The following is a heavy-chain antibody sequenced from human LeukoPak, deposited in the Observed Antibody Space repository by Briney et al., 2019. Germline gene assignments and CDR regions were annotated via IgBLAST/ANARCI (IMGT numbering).Heavy chain of an antibody. V-gene: IGHV3-21*01. CDR2: ISSSSSYI. D-gene: IGHD6-19*01. CDR3: AVPVDGSYPLNYSDMDV. Sequence: GGSLRLSCAASGFTSCSYRPDWVRQAPGKGLEWVSSISSSSSYIYYADSVKGRFTISRDNAKNSLYLQMNSLRDEDTAVYYCAVPVDGSYPLNYSDMDVWGEGPTVTVSS. J-gene: IGHJ6*01. CDR1: GFTSCSYR.